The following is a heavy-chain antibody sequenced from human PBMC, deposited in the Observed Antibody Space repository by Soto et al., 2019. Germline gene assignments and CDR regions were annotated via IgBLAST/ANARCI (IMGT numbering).Heavy chain of an antibody. CDR2: IWYDGSKK. V-gene: IGHV3-33*01. CDR1: GFTFSNYG. D-gene: IGHD3-3*01. CDR3: ARVSRSGFYPKY. Sequence: PGGSLRLSCAASGFTFSNYGMYWVRQAPGKGLEWVAIIWYDGSKKYYADSVKGRFTISRDNSNNTLSLQMSSLRAEDTAVYYCARVSRSGFYPKYWGQGTLVTVSS. J-gene: IGHJ4*02.